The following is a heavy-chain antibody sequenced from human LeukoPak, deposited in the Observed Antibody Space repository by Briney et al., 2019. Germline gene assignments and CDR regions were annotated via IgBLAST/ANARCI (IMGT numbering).Heavy chain of an antibody. D-gene: IGHD5-12*01. CDR1: GGSISSYY. CDR2: IYYSGST. J-gene: IGHJ4*02. CDR3: ARQMRAMRWLQGFDY. V-gene: IGHV4-59*08. Sequence: PSETLSLTCTVSGGSISSYYWSWIRQPPGKGLEWIGYIYYSGSTNCNPSLKSRVTISVDTSKNQFSLKLSSVTAADTAVYYCARQMRAMRWLQGFDYWGQGTLVTVSS.